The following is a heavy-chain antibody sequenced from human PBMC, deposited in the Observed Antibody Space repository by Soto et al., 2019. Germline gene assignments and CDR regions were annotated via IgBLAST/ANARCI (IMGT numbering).Heavy chain of an antibody. V-gene: IGHV1-3*01. CDR3: ARGVEYYDSSGSPADDY. CDR1: GYTFTSYA. CDR2: INAGNGNT. D-gene: IGHD3-22*01. J-gene: IGHJ4*02. Sequence: GASVKVSCKASGYTFTSYAMHWVRPAPGQRLEWMGWINAGNGNTKYSQKFQGRVTITRDTSASTAYMELSSLRSEDTAVYYCARGVEYYDSSGSPADDYWGQGTLVTVSS.